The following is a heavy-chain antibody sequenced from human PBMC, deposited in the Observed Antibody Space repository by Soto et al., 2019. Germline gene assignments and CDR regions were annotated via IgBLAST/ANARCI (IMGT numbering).Heavy chain of an antibody. Sequence: EVQLVESGGGLVKPGGSLRLSCAASGFTFSTYSMNWVRQAPGKGLEWVSYISSSSTYIYYADSVKGRFTISRANAKNSLYLQMNSLRAEDTAVYYCLIAVAGSFSPDYWGQGTLVTVSA. CDR2: ISSSSTYI. D-gene: IGHD6-19*01. CDR3: LIAVAGSFSPDY. CDR1: GFTFSTYS. V-gene: IGHV3-21*01. J-gene: IGHJ4*02.